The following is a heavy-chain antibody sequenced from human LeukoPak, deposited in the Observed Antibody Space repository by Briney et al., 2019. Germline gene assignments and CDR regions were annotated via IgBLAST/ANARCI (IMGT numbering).Heavy chain of an antibody. Sequence: GGSLRLPCTASGFTFGDYAMSWVRQAPGKGLEWVGFIRSKAYGGTTEYAASVKGRFTISRDDSKSIAYLQMNSLKTEDTAVYYCTRDFIPPIDQLLSGYSVRAWAFDIWGQGTMVTVSS. D-gene: IGHD2-2*01. CDR2: IRSKAYGGTT. CDR1: GFTFGDYA. CDR3: TRDFIPPIDQLLSGYSVRAWAFDI. J-gene: IGHJ3*02. V-gene: IGHV3-49*04.